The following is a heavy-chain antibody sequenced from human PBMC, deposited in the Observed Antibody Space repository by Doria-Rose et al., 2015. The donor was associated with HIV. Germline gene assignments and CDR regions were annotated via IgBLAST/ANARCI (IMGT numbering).Heavy chain of an antibody. CDR3: ARIKSSRWYHKYYFDF. V-gene: IGHV2-26*01. CDR2: IFSDDER. D-gene: IGHD6-13*01. CDR1: GVSLSSPGMG. Sequence: ESGPVLVKPTETLTLTCTVSGVSLSSPGMGVSWIRRPPGKALEWLANIFSDDERSYKTSLKSRLTISRVTSKSQVFLTMTDMDPVDTATYYCARIKSSRWYHKYYFDFWGQGTLVIVSA. J-gene: IGHJ4*02.